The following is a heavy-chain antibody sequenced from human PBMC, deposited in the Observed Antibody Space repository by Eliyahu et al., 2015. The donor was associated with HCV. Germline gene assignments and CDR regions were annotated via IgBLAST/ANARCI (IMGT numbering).Heavy chain of an antibody. D-gene: IGHD3-22*01. CDR3: ASSSSGPYDY. J-gene: IGHJ4*02. Sequence: QVQLVESGGGVVQPGRSLRLSCAASGFTFSSYGMHWVRQAPGKGLEWVAVIWYDGSNKYYADSVKGRFTISRDNSKNTLYLQMNSLRAEDTAVYYCASSSSGPYDYWGQGTLVTVSS. V-gene: IGHV3-33*01. CDR2: IWYDGSNK. CDR1: GFTFSSYG.